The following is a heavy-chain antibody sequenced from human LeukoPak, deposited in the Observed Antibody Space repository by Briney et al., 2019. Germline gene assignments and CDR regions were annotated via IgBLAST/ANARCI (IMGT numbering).Heavy chain of an antibody. D-gene: IGHD3-22*01. CDR1: GFTFSSYG. J-gene: IGHJ4*02. CDR2: IWYDGSNK. CDR3: ARRTRGYYLDY. V-gene: IGHV3-33*08. Sequence: PGGSLRLSCAASGFTFSSYGMHWVRQAPGKGLEWVAVIWYDGSNKYYADSVKGRFTISRDNSKNTLYLQMNSLRAEDTAVYYCARRTRGYYLDYWGRGTLVTVSS.